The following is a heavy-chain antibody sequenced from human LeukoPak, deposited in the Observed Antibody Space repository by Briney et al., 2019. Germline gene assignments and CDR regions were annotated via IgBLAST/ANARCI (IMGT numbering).Heavy chain of an antibody. Sequence: SETLSLTCAVSGGSISSGGYSWSWIRQPAGKGLEWIGYIYHSGSTYYNPSLKSRVTISVDRSKNQFSLKLSSVTAADTAVYYCARAPALWTSAPYYYGMDVWGQGTTVTVSS. CDR2: IYHSGST. CDR1: GGSISSGGYS. CDR3: ARAPALWTSAPYYYGMDV. J-gene: IGHJ6*02. V-gene: IGHV4-30-2*01. D-gene: IGHD3/OR15-3a*01.